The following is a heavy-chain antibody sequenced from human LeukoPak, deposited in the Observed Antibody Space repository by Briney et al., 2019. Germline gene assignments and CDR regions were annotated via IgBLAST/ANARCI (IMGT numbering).Heavy chain of an antibody. Sequence: SETLSLTCTVSGGSINNYFWSWIRQPAGKGLEWIGRIYTRGSTNYNPSLKSRVTMSVDTSKNQFSLKLSSVTAADTAVYYCARGRYCSADICSGGDAFDIWGQGTMVSVSS. J-gene: IGHJ3*02. CDR3: ARGRYCSADICSGGDAFDI. CDR1: GGSINNYF. CDR2: IYTRGST. V-gene: IGHV4-4*07. D-gene: IGHD2-15*01.